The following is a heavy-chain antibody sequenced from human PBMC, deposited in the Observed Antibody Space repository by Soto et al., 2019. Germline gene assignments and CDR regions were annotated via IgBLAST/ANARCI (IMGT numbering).Heavy chain of an antibody. J-gene: IGHJ5*02. CDR2: INHSGST. CDR1: GGSFSGYD. CDR3: ARFSPPRKSYDSNPGWFDP. D-gene: IGHD3-22*01. V-gene: IGHV4-34*01. Sequence: SETLSLTCAVYGGSFSGYDWTWIRQPPGTGLEWIGEINHSGSTNYNPSLKSRVTMSLDTSTNEVSLSLTSVTAADAAVYFCARFSPPRKSYDSNPGWFDPWGQGIMVTVSS.